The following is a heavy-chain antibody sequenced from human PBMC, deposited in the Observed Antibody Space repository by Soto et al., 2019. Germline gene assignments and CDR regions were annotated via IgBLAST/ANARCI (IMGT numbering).Heavy chain of an antibody. D-gene: IGHD3-16*01. V-gene: IGHV3-23*01. J-gene: IGHJ3*02. CDR1: GFTFSSYA. CDR2: ISGSGGST. Sequence: GGSLRLSCAASGFTFSSYAMSWVLQAPGKGLEWVSAISGSGGSTYYADSVKGRFTISRDNSKNTLYLQMNSLRAEDTAVYYCAKDYDYVWGSYTAIDAFDIWGQGTMVTVSS. CDR3: AKDYDYVWGSYTAIDAFDI.